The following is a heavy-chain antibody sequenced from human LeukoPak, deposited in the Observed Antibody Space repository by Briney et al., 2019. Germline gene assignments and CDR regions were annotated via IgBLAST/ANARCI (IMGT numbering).Heavy chain of an antibody. CDR3: ARDYDSSGYLWYYYGMDV. J-gene: IGHJ6*02. D-gene: IGHD3-22*01. V-gene: IGHV4-4*02. CDR1: GGSISSSNW. Sequence: SGTLSLTCAVSGGSISSSNWWSWVRQPPGKGLEWIGEIYHSGSTNYNPSLKSRVTISVDKSKNQFSLKLSSVTAADTAVYYCARDYDSSGYLWYYYGMDVWGQGTTVTVSS. CDR2: IYHSGST.